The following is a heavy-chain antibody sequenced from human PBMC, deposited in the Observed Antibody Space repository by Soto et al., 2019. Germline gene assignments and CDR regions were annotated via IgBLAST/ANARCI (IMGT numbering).Heavy chain of an antibody. J-gene: IGHJ5*02. V-gene: IGHV4-31*03. CDR3: ARGSRIWNYP. CDR1: GGSISSGAYY. Sequence: QVQLQESGPGLVKPSQTLSLTCSVSGGSISSGAYYWSWIHQHPGKGLEWIGYINYSGSTYYNPSLKRRLSMSVDTSENQFSLRLSSMTAADTAVYYCARGSRIWNYPWGQGILVTVSS. CDR2: INYSGST. D-gene: IGHD1-7*01.